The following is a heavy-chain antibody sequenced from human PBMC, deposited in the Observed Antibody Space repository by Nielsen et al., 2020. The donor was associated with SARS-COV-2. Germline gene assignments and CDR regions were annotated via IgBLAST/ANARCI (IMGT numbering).Heavy chain of an antibody. Sequence: GSLRLSCAVSGGSISRSSYYWGWIRQPPGKGLEWIGSIYHIGSTFYNPSLKSRVTISVDTSRNQFSLRLSSVTAADTAVYYCAGHYDRSGYRLDYWGQGILVTVSS. D-gene: IGHD3-22*01. CDR1: GGSISRSSYY. CDR2: IYHIGST. J-gene: IGHJ4*02. CDR3: AGHYDRSGYRLDY. V-gene: IGHV4-39*01.